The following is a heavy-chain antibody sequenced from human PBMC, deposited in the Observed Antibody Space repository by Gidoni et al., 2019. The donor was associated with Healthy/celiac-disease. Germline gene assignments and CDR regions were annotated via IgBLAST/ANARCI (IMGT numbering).Heavy chain of an antibody. CDR2: ISSSGSTI. V-gene: IGHV3-48*03. CDR3: ARDRRELRRFPEYFQH. CDR1: GFTFSSYE. D-gene: IGHD1-26*01. Sequence: EVQLVESGGGLVQPGGSLRLSCAASGFTFSSYEMNWVRQAPGKGLEWVSYISSSGSTIYYADSVKGRFTISRDNAKNSLYLQMNSLRAEDTAVYYCARDRRELRRFPEYFQHWGQGTLVTVSS. J-gene: IGHJ1*01.